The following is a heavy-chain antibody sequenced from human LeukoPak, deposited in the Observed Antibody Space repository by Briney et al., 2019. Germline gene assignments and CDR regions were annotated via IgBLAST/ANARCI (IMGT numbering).Heavy chain of an antibody. D-gene: IGHD3-3*01. CDR1: GGSISSHY. CDR3: ARAGTIFGLWGV. Sequence: SETLSLTCTVSGGSISSHYWSWIRQPPGKGLEWIGYIYYSGSTNYNPSLKSRVTISVDTSKNQFSLKLSSVTAADTAVYYCARAGTIFGLWGVW. V-gene: IGHV4-59*11. J-gene: IGHJ6*01. CDR2: IYYSGST.